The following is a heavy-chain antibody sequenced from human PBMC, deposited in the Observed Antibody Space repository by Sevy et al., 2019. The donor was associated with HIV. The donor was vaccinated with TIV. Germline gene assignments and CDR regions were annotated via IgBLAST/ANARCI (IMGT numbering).Heavy chain of an antibody. CDR1: GGSISSGGYY. D-gene: IGHD3-22*01. J-gene: IGHJ3*02. CDR2: IYYSGST. CDR3: ARGKYYYDSIDAFDI. V-gene: IGHV4-31*03. Sequence: SETLSLTCTVSGGSISSGGYYWSWIHQHPGKGLEWIGYIYYSGSTYYNPSLKSRVTISVDTSKNQFSLKLSSVTAADTAVYYCARGKYYYDSIDAFDIWGQGTMVTVSS.